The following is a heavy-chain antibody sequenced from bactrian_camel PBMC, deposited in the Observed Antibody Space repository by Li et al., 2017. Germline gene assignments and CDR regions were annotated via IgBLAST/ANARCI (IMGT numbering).Heavy chain of an antibody. CDR3: AADSGGSWYPTLEDYDYAY. CDR2: IYRDGSTT. D-gene: IGHD6*01. J-gene: IGHJ4*01. Sequence: VQLVESGGGLVQPGGSLRLSCAASTGTFRSACMGRIRQVSGKEREEVAAIYRDGSTTYYGDSVKGRFSISQNSAKNTVYLQMDNLKPEDSNMYFCAADSGGSWYPTLEDYDYAYWGQGTQVTVSS. CDR1: TGTFRSAC. V-gene: IGHV3S40*01.